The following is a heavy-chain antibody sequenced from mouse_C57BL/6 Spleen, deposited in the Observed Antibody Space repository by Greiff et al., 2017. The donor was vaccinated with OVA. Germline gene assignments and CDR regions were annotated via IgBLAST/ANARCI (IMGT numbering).Heavy chain of an antibody. D-gene: IGHD2-14*01. CDR3: TRDRERGWFAY. CDR2: ISSGGDNI. CDR1: GFTFSSYA. Sequence: EVKLVESGEGLVKPGGSLKLSCAASGFTFSSYAMSWVRQTPEKRLEWVAYISSGGDNIYYADTVKGRFTISRDNARNTLYLQMSSLKSEDTAIYYCTRDRERGWFAYWGQGTLVTVSA. J-gene: IGHJ3*01. V-gene: IGHV5-9-1*02.